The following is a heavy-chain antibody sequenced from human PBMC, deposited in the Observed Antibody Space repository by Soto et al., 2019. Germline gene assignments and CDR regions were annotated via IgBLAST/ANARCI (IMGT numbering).Heavy chain of an antibody. V-gene: IGHV4-30-4*01. J-gene: IGHJ3*02. CDR2: IYYSGST. Sequence: PSETLSLTCTVSGGSISSGDYYWSWIRQPPGKGLEWIGYIYYSGSTYYNPSLKSRVTISVDTSKNQFSLKLSSVTAADTAVYYCARDGQHSTYYYDSSGYGFDIWGQGTMVTVSS. D-gene: IGHD3-22*01. CDR3: ARDGQHSTYYYDSSGYGFDI. CDR1: GGSISSGDYY.